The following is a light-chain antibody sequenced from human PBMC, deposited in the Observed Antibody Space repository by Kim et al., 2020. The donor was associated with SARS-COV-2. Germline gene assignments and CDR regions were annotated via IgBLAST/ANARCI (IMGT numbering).Light chain of an antibody. Sequence: LLHTVRITCQGDILSSYYATWYQQNPGPAPLLVIYSINTPPSGIPDRFSGSISGNTASLTITGTQAGDEADYYCYSRDSNDNVFFGGGTQLTVL. CDR2: SIN. V-gene: IGLV3-19*01. J-gene: IGLJ2*01. CDR1: ILSSYY. CDR3: YSRDSNDNVF.